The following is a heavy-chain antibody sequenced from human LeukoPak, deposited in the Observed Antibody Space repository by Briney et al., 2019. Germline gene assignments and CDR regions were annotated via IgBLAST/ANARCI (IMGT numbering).Heavy chain of an antibody. Sequence: PSETLSLTCTVSGGSISSRSYYWGWIRQPPGKGLEWIGSIYYSGSTYYNPSLKSRVTISVDASKNQFSLKLNSVTAADTAVYYCARPDDVGTFDYWGQGTLITVSS. J-gene: IGHJ4*02. CDR2: IYYSGST. CDR1: GGSISSRSYY. V-gene: IGHV4-39*01. D-gene: IGHD7-27*01. CDR3: ARPDDVGTFDY.